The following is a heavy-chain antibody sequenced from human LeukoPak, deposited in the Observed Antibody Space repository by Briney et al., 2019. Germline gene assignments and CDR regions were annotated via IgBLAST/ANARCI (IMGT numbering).Heavy chain of an antibody. V-gene: IGHV3-33*01. Sequence: GRSLRLSCAASGFTFSSYGMHWVRQAPGKGLEWVAVIWYDGSNKYYADSVKGRFTISRDNSKNTLYLQMNSLRAEDTAVYYCAREGYYDGSGYYFLDIWGQGTMVTVSS. CDR2: IWYDGSNK. J-gene: IGHJ3*02. D-gene: IGHD3-22*01. CDR3: AREGYYDGSGYYFLDI. CDR1: GFTFSSYG.